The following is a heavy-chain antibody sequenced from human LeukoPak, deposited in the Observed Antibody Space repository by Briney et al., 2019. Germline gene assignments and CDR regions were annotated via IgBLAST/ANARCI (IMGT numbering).Heavy chain of an antibody. CDR3: ARGGYYYGSGSYSWFDP. CDR1: GGYISSGSYY. D-gene: IGHD3-10*01. CDR2: IYTSGST. V-gene: IGHV4-61*02. J-gene: IGHJ5*02. Sequence: SETLSLTCTVSGGYISSGSYYWSWIRQPAGKGLEWIGRIYTSGSTNYNPSLKSRVTMSVDTSKNQFSLKLSSVTAADTAVYYCARGGYYYGSGSYSWFDPWGQGTLVTVSS.